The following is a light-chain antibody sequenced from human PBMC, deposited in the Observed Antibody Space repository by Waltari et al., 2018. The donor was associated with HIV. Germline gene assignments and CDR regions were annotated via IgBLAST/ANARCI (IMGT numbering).Light chain of an antibody. CDR2: KDS. CDR1: ALPKQN. Sequence: SYKLTQPPSVSVSPGQTARNNCSGDALPKQNSSWFQQKPGQAPVVVIYKDSERPSGIPERFSGSSSGTAATLTISGVQAEDEADYYCQSADSSGTYVVFGGGTKLTVL. V-gene: IGLV3-25*03. CDR3: QSADSSGTYVV. J-gene: IGLJ2*01.